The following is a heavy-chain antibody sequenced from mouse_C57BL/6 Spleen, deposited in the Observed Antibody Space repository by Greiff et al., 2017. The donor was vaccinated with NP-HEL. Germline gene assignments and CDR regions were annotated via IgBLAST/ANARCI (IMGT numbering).Heavy chain of an antibody. CDR1: GYTFTDYE. V-gene: IGHV1-15*01. D-gene: IGHD1-1*01. CDR2: IDPETGGT. Sequence: VHLVVSGAELVRPGASVTLSCKASGYTFTDYEMHWVKQTPVHGLEWIGAIDPETGGTAYNQKFKGKAILTADKSSSTAYMELPSLTSEDSAVDYCKREGYYYGSKTWFAYWGQGILVTVSA. CDR3: KREGYYYGSKTWFAY. J-gene: IGHJ3*01.